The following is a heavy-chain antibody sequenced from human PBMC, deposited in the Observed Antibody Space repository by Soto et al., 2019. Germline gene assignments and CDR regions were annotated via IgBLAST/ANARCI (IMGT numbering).Heavy chain of an antibody. Sequence: GGSLRLSCSASGFTFSSYAMHWVRQAPGKGLEYVSAISSNGGSTYYADSVKGRFTISRDNSKNTLYLQMSSLRAEDTAVYYCVKDRKYGSGSYYTGSGDYWGQGTLVTVS. V-gene: IGHV3-64D*08. CDR2: ISSNGGST. CDR1: GFTFSSYA. CDR3: VKDRKYGSGSYYTGSGDY. J-gene: IGHJ4*02. D-gene: IGHD3-10*01.